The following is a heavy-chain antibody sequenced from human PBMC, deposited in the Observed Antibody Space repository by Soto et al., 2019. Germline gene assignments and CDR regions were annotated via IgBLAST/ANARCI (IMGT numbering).Heavy chain of an antibody. J-gene: IGHJ4*02. Sequence: PSETLSLTCTVSGGSISSGGYYWSWIRQHPGKGLEWIGYIYYSGSTYYNPSLKSRVTISVDTSKNQVSLKLSSVTAADTAVYYCARDNGDYVYDYWGQGTLVTVSS. CDR1: GGSISSGGYY. CDR2: IYYSGST. CDR3: ARDNGDYVYDY. D-gene: IGHD4-17*01. V-gene: IGHV4-31*03.